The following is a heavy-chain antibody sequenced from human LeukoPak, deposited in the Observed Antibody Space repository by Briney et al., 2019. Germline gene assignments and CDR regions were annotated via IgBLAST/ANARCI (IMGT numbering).Heavy chain of an antibody. D-gene: IGHD6-6*01. J-gene: IGHJ6*03. V-gene: IGHV5-51*01. CDR2: IYPGDSDT. CDR1: GYIFTSYW. Sequence: GASLKISCQGSGYIFTSYWIGWVRQLPGKGLEWMGIIYPGDSDTRYSPSFQGQVTISADKSISTAYLQWSSLKASDTAMYYCARQAGYSSSSDYYYYYMDVWGKGTTVTVSS. CDR3: ARQAGYSSSSDYYYYYMDV.